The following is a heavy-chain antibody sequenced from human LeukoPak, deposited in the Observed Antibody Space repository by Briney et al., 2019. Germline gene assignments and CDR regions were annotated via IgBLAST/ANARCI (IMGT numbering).Heavy chain of an antibody. V-gene: IGHV4-39*07. CDR1: GGSISSGGYY. Sequence: SETLSLTCTVSGGSISSGGYYWSWIRQPPGKGLEWIGSVSYSYYTFSSPSLKSRVTMSVDTSQNLFSLRLSSVTAADTAVYYCAESPRAPRMVTAIRAWGQGTLVTVSS. CDR2: VSYSYYT. CDR3: AESPRAPRMVTAIRA. J-gene: IGHJ5*02. D-gene: IGHD2-21*02.